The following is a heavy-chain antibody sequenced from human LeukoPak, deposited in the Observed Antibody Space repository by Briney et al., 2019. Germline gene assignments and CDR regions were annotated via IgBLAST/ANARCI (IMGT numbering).Heavy chain of an antibody. CDR1: GW. Sequence: GGSLRLSCAASGWMHWVRQAPGKGLVWVSGINHDGTGIYYADSVKGRFTISRDNAKNTLYLQMNSLSADDTAEYYCASVFDSWGQGFLVTVSS. J-gene: IGHJ4*02. V-gene: IGHV3-74*01. CDR3: ASVFDS. CDR2: INHDGTGI.